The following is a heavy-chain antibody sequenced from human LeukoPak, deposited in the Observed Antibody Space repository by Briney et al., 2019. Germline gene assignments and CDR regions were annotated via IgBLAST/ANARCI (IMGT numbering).Heavy chain of an antibody. J-gene: IGHJ4*02. D-gene: IGHD3-22*01. Sequence: KPGGSLRLSCAASGFTFSDYYMSWIRQAPGKGLEWVSYISNRGDTIYYADSVKGRFTISRDNAKNSLYLQMNSLRAEDTAMYYCARPTYYYDSSGPQEYWGQGTLVTVSS. V-gene: IGHV3-11*01. CDR1: GFTFSDYY. CDR3: ARPTYYYDSSGPQEY. CDR2: ISNRGDTI.